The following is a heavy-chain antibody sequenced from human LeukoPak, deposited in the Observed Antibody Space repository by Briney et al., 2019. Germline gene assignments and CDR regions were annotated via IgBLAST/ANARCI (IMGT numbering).Heavy chain of an antibody. CDR2: INPNSGGT. Sequence: GASVKVSCKASGYTFTGYYMHWVRQAPGQGLEWMGWINPNSGGTNYAQKFQGRVTMTRDTSISTAYMELGKLRSDDTAVYYCARVGDLTGTVDYWGQGTLVTVSS. CDR3: ARVGDLTGTVDY. V-gene: IGHV1-2*02. D-gene: IGHD1-7*01. CDR1: GYTFTGYY. J-gene: IGHJ4*02.